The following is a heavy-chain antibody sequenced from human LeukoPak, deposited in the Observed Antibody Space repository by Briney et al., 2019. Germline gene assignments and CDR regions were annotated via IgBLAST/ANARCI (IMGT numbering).Heavy chain of an antibody. CDR1: GGSISSSSYY. CDR2: IYSGGST. J-gene: IGHJ6*03. V-gene: IGHV3-66*01. Sequence: ETLSLTCTVSGGSISSSSYYWGWIRQPPGKGLEWVSVIYSGGSTYYADSVKGRFTISRDNSKNTLYLQMNSLRAEDTAVYYCARGENYYDSTRDYYYYMDVWGKGTTVTISS. D-gene: IGHD3-22*01. CDR3: ARGENYYDSTRDYYYYMDV.